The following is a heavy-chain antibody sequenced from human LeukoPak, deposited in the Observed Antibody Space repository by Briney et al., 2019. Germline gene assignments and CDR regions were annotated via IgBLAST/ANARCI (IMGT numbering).Heavy chain of an antibody. Sequence: GGSLRLSCAASGFTFSSYEMNWVRQAPGKGLEWVSYISSSGSTIYYADSVKGRFTISRDNAKNSLYLQMNSLRAEDTAVYYCARGGVTYYYDSSGYEFDYWGQGTLVTVSS. CDR1: GFTFSSYE. D-gene: IGHD3-22*01. CDR3: ARGGVTYYYDSSGYEFDY. V-gene: IGHV3-48*03. CDR2: ISSSGSTI. J-gene: IGHJ4*02.